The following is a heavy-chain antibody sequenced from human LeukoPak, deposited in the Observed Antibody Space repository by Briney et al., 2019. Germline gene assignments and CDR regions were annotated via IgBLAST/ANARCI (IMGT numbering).Heavy chain of an antibody. Sequence: PGGSLRLSCAASGFSFSSYGMHWVRQAPGKGLEWVTFIRYDGSDKFYADSVKGRFTTSRDNSKNTLYLQMNSLRAEDTAVYYCAARTYSSSWYYFDYWGQGTLVTVSS. CDR1: GFSFSSYG. CDR2: IRYDGSDK. D-gene: IGHD6-13*01. V-gene: IGHV3-30*02. J-gene: IGHJ4*02. CDR3: AARTYSSSWYYFDY.